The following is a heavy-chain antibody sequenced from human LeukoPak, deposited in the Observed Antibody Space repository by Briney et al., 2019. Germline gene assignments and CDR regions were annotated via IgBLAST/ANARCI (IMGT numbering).Heavy chain of an antibody. CDR1: GGSISSSSYY. CDR3: ARLRPKTTVTTEYYMDV. V-gene: IGHV4-39*01. CDR2: IYYSGIT. D-gene: IGHD4-17*01. Sequence: SETLSLTCTVSGGSISSSSYYWGWIRQPPGKGLEWIVSIYYSGITYYNPSLTSRVTISVDTSKNQFSLKLSSVTAADTAVYYCARLRPKTTVTTEYYMDVWGKGTTVTVSS. J-gene: IGHJ6*03.